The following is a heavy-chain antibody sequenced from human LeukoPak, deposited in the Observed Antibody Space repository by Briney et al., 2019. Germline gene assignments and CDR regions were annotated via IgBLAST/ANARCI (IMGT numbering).Heavy chain of an antibody. D-gene: IGHD3-9*01. J-gene: IGHJ5*02. V-gene: IGHV4-59*01. CDR3: ARGPEAHRNFDLKLIS. CDR1: GGSITNSY. CDR2: ISDSGRT. Sequence: SSETLSLTCTVSGGSITNSYWTWIRQAPGKGLEWIGYISDSGRTNYKASLRSRVTMSLDTSNNQVSLRLNSVTAADTAVYFCARGPEAHRNFDLKLISWGQGTSVTVSS.